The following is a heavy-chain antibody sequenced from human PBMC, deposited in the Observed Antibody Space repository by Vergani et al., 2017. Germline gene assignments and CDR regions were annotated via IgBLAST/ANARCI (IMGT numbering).Heavy chain of an antibody. J-gene: IGHJ6*03. Sequence: QVQLVQSGAEVKKPGASVKVSCKASGYTFTGYYMHWVRQAPGQGLEWMGWINPNSGGTNYAQKFQGRVTMTRDTSISTAYMELSRLRSDDTAVYYCARGLSGVVPPSYYMDVWGKVTTVTVSS. CDR2: INPNSGGT. D-gene: IGHD3-3*01. V-gene: IGHV1-2*02. CDR1: GYTFTGYY. CDR3: ARGLSGVVPPSYYMDV.